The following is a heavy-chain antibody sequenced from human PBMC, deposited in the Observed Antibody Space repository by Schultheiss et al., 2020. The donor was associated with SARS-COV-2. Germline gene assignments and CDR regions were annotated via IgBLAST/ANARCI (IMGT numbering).Heavy chain of an antibody. J-gene: IGHJ4*02. D-gene: IGHD1-1*01. CDR1: GFTFSNYA. CDR3: ARQTGVFDY. CDR2: IKQDGSEK. Sequence: GESLKISCAASGFTFSNYAMSWVRQAPGKGLEWVANIKQDGSEKYYVDSVKGRFTISRDNAKNSLYLQMNSLRAEDTAVYYCARQTGVFDYWGQGTLVTVSS. V-gene: IGHV3-7*01.